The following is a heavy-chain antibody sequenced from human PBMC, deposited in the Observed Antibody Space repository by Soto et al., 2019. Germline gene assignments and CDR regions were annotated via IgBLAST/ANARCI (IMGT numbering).Heavy chain of an antibody. Sequence: QVQLVQSGAEVKKPGASVKVSCKASGYTFTSYAMHWVRQAPGQRLEWMGWINAGNGNTKYSQKFQGRVTITRDTSASTAYMELSSLRSEDTAVYYCASLIYCSGGSCYSHFDYWGQGTLVTVSS. CDR1: GYTFTSYA. CDR3: ASLIYCSGGSCYSHFDY. D-gene: IGHD2-15*01. V-gene: IGHV1-3*01. J-gene: IGHJ4*02. CDR2: INAGNGNT.